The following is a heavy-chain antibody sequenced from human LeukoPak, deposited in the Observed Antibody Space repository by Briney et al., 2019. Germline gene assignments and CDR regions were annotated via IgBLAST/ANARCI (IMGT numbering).Heavy chain of an antibody. Sequence: GRSLRLSCAASGFTFSSYGMHWVRQAPGKGLEWVAVISYDGSNKYYADSVKGRFTISRDNSKNTLYLQMNSLRAEDTAVYYCARGGYGSGSYCPYWGRGTLVTVSS. CDR1: GFTFSSYG. CDR2: ISYDGSNK. J-gene: IGHJ4*02. V-gene: IGHV3-30*03. CDR3: ARGGYGSGSYCPY. D-gene: IGHD3-10*01.